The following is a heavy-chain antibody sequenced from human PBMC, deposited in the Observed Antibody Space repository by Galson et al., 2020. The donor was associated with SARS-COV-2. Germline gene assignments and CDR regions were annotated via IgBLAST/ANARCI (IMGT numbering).Heavy chain of an antibody. CDR3: ARFGATPYYDAWSGYFDYYYYAMDV. V-gene: IGHV1-18*01. Sequence: ASVTVSCKASGYTFTNYGIRWVRQAPGQGLEGMGWISSYNGITNYAQKFQGRVTMTSDTSTTTAYMVLRSLRSDDTDVYYCARFGATPYYDAWSGYFDYYYYAMDVWGQGTSVTVSS. D-gene: IGHD3-3*01. CDR1: GYTFTNYG. J-gene: IGHJ6*02. CDR2: ISSYNGIT.